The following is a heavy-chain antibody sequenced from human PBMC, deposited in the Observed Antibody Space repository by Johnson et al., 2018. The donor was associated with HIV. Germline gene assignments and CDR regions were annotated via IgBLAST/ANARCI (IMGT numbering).Heavy chain of an antibody. CDR3: ARERGHDKRSRDAFDI. D-gene: IGHD3-22*01. Sequence: VQLVESGGGLVQPGGSLRLSCAASGFTFSSYAMHWVRQAPGKGLEYVAAISSNGGKTYYANSVKDRFTIYRDNSNNTLYLQMGRLRTEDKAVYYCARERGHDKRSRDAFDIWGQGTMVTVSS. CDR1: GFTFSSYA. CDR2: ISSNGGKT. V-gene: IGHV3-64*01. J-gene: IGHJ3*02.